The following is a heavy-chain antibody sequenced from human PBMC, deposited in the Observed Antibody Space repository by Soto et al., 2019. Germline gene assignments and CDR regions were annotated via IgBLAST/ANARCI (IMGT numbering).Heavy chain of an antibody. Sequence: SETLSLTCTVSGGSISSSSYYWGWIRQPPGKGLEWIGIIYYSGSTYYNPSLKSRVTISVDTSKNQFSLKLSSVTAADTAVYYCARRGGVATNAFDILGQGTMVTVS. CDR1: GGSISSSSYY. V-gene: IGHV4-39*01. CDR3: ARRGGVATNAFDI. D-gene: IGHD5-12*01. CDR2: IYYSGST. J-gene: IGHJ3*02.